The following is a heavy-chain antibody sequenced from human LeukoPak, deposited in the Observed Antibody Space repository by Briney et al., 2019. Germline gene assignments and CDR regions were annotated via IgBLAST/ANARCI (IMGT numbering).Heavy chain of an antibody. CDR1: GITLSNYG. CDR3: ARLSFSIRSLLVYY. D-gene: IGHD2-8*02. J-gene: IGHJ4*02. CDR2: ISDSGGRT. V-gene: IGHV3-23*01. Sequence: GGSLRLSCAVSGITLSNYGMSWVRQAPGKGLEWVAGISDSGGRTNYADSVKGRFTISRDNPKNTLYLQMNSLRAEDTAVYYCARLSFSIRSLLVYYWGQGTLVTVSS.